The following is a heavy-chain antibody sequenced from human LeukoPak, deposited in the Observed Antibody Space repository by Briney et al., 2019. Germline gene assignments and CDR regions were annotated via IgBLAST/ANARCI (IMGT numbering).Heavy chain of an antibody. Sequence: KPSETLSLTCTVYGGSFSGYYWSWIRQPPGKGLEWIGEINHSGSTNYNPSLKSRVTISVDTSKNQFSLKLSSVTAADTAVYYCARGVAVAGTLTPRSKYFDYWGQGTLVTVSS. CDR2: INHSGST. CDR1: GGSFSGYY. D-gene: IGHD6-19*01. J-gene: IGHJ4*02. V-gene: IGHV4-34*01. CDR3: ARGVAVAGTLTPRSKYFDY.